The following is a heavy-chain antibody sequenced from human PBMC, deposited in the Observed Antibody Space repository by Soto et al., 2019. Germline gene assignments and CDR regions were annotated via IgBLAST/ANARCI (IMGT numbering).Heavy chain of an antibody. D-gene: IGHD3-10*01. V-gene: IGHV4-34*01. CDR1: GGSFSGYY. CDR2: INHSGST. CDR3: ARGENTYYYGSGSYFFDY. Sequence: SETLSLTCAVYGGSFSGYYWSWIRQPPGKGLEWIGEINHSGSTNYNPSLKSRVTISVDTSKNQFSLKLSSVTAADTAVYYCARGENTYYYGSGSYFFDYWGQGTLVTVSS. J-gene: IGHJ4*02.